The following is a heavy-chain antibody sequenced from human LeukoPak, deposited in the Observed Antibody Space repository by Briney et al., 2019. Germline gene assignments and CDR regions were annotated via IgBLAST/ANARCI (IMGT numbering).Heavy chain of an antibody. Sequence: GGSLRLSCATSGFSFSGSAIHWVRQASGKGLEWVGRVRTKRISYATEYDPSVKGRFTISRDDSKHTAYLQMNSLKTEDTAVSYCTRRNDYGDYGDAFDIWGQGTMVTVSS. CDR2: VRTKRISYAT. CDR1: GFSFSGSA. D-gene: IGHD4-17*01. CDR3: TRRNDYGDYGDAFDI. J-gene: IGHJ3*02. V-gene: IGHV3-73*01.